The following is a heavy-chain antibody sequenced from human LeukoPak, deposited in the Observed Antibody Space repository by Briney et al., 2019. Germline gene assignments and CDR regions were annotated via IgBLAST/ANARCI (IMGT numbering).Heavy chain of an antibody. CDR2: IYSGGST. CDR3: ARDSIWFGELFFDY. J-gene: IGHJ4*02. Sequence: GGSLRLSCAASGFTVSSNYMSWVRQAPGKGLEWVSVIYSGGSTYYADSVKGRFTISRDNSKNTLYLQMNSLRAEDTAVYYCARDSIWFGELFFDYWDQGTLVTVSS. CDR1: GFTVSSNY. D-gene: IGHD3-10*01. V-gene: IGHV3-66*01.